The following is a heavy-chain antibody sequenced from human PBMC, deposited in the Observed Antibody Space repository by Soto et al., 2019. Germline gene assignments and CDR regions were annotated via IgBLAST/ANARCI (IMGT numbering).Heavy chain of an antibody. D-gene: IGHD2-8*01. Sequence: GASVKVSCKVSGYTLTELSMHWVRQAPGKGLEWMGGFDPEDGETIYAQKFQGRVTMTEDTSTDTAYMELSSLRSEDTAVYYCATKTDCTNGVCYRGWYYYGMDVWGQGTPVTVYS. J-gene: IGHJ6*02. V-gene: IGHV1-24*01. CDR3: ATKTDCTNGVCYRGWYYYGMDV. CDR1: GYTLTELS. CDR2: FDPEDGET.